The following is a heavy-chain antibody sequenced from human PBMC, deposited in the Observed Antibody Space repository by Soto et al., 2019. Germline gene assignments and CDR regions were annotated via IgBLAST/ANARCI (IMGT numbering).Heavy chain of an antibody. J-gene: IGHJ4*02. CDR1: GFTFDYYT. CDR2: ISWDGGST. D-gene: IGHD6-13*01. CDR3: TKEIGSSWYGIFHY. V-gene: IGHV3-43*01. Sequence: GGSLRLSCAASGFTFDYYTMHWVRQAQGKGLEWVSLISWDGGSTYYADSVKGRFTISRDNSKNSLYLQMNSLRAEDTAFYYCTKEIGSSWYGIFHYWGQGA.